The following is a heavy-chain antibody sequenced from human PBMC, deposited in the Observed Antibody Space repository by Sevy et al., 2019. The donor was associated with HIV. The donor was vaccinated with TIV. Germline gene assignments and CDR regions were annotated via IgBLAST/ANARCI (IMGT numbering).Heavy chain of an antibody. V-gene: IGHV1-2*02. CDR3: SRSVYGSGTYLNDY. Sequence: VSVKVSCKASGYTFTGYYIHWVRQAPGQGLEWMGWIIPRSGGTNYGQKFLGRVTMTRDTSISTAYLELHRLTSDDTAVYYCSRSVYGSGTYLNDYWGQGTLVTVSS. D-gene: IGHD3-10*01. CDR2: IIPRSGGT. CDR1: GYTFTGYY. J-gene: IGHJ4*02.